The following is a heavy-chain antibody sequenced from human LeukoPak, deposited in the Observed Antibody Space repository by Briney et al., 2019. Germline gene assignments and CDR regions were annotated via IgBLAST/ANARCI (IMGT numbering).Heavy chain of an antibody. D-gene: IGHD2-21*01. Sequence: SETLSLTCTVSGVSLSAYQWSWVRQSPGKGLEWIGCINTKGETSYNPSLKSRVTTSVDTSKSQFSLRLTSVTAADTAVYYCATSNDAKIAPFDHWGQGAPVTVSS. CDR2: INTKGET. V-gene: IGHV4-4*09. J-gene: IGHJ4*02. CDR3: ATSNDAKIAPFDH. CDR1: GVSLSAYQ.